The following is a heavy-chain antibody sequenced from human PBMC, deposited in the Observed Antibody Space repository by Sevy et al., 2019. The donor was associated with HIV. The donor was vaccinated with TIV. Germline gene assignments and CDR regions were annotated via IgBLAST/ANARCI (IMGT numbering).Heavy chain of an antibody. V-gene: IGHV3-23*01. D-gene: IGHD2-8*01. CDR3: AREGCTKPHDY. CDR1: GFTFSKYS. CDR2: FSFGCGKI. J-gene: IGHJ4*02. Sequence: GGSLRLSCAASGFTFSKYSMSWIRQTPGKGLEWVSTFSFGCGKINYADSVKGRFTIYRDDSRNTSYLQMNSLRAEDTAIYYCAREGCTKPHDYWGQGTVVTVSS.